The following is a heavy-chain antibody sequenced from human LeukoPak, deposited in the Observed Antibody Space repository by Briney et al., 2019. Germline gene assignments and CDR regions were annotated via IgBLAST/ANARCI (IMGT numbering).Heavy chain of an antibody. Sequence: SVKVSCKASGGTFSSYAISWVRQAPGQGLEWTGGIIPIFGTANYAQKFQGRVTITADKSTSTAYMELSSLRSEDTAVYYCARTKRGYSYGFDYWGQGTLVTVSS. CDR3: ARTKRGYSYGFDY. CDR2: IIPIFGTA. J-gene: IGHJ4*02. V-gene: IGHV1-69*06. D-gene: IGHD5-18*01. CDR1: GGTFSSYA.